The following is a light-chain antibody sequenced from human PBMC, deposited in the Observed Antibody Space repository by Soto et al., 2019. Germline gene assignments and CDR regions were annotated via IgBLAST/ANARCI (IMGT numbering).Light chain of an antibody. CDR1: QDIKNY. V-gene: IGKV1-33*01. CDR3: QQYDNLPLT. J-gene: IGKJ4*01. CDR2: DAS. Sequence: DIQMTQSPSSLSASVGDRVTITCQASQDIKNYLNWYQQKSGKAPKLLIYDASDLETGVPSRFXXXGSGTDFTFTINSLQPEDIATYYCQQYDNLPLTFGGGTKVEIK.